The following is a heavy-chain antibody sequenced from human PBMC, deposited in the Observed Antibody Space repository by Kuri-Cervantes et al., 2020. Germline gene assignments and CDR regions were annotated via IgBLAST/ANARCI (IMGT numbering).Heavy chain of an antibody. V-gene: IGHV4-39*01. J-gene: IGHJ3*02. Sequence: GSLRLSCSVSGDSISSNSYYWGWIRQSPGKGLEWIGSISYSGSTYYNPSLKSRVTISVDTSKSQFSLKLSSVAAADTAVYYCARLSGSYFKAGRGAFDIWGQGTMVTVSS. CDR1: GDSISSNSYY. CDR2: ISYSGST. CDR3: ARLSGSYFKAGRGAFDI. D-gene: IGHD1-26*01.